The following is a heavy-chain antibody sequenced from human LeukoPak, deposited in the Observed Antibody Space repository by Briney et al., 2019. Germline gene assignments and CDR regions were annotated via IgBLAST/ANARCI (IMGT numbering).Heavy chain of an antibody. D-gene: IGHD5-18*01. V-gene: IGHV1-8*01. Sequence: ASVKFSCKASGYTFTSYDINWVRQATGQGLEWMGWMNPNSGNTGYAQEFQGRVTMTRNTSISTAYMELSSLRSEDTAVYYCARGRGDTAIPFDYWGQGTLVTVSS. CDR1: GYTFTSYD. CDR3: ARGRGDTAIPFDY. J-gene: IGHJ4*02. CDR2: MNPNSGNT.